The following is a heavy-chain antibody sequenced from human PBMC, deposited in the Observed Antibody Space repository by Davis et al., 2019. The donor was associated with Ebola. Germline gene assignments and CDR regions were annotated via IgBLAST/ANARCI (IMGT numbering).Heavy chain of an antibody. V-gene: IGHV4-30-4*01. CDR2: IYYSGST. Sequence: SETLSLTCTVSGGSISSGDYYWSWIRQPPGKGLEWIGYIYYSGSTYYNPSLKSRVTISVDTSKNQFSLKLSSVTAADTAVYYCARGSYCGSTRCASDYFDYWGQGTLVTVS. CDR1: GGSISSGDYY. D-gene: IGHD2-2*01. CDR3: ARGSYCGSTRCASDYFDY. J-gene: IGHJ4*02.